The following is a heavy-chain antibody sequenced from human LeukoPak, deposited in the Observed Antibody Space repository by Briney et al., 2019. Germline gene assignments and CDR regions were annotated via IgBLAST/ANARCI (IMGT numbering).Heavy chain of an antibody. CDR1: GGSFSGYY. CDR2: INHSGST. J-gene: IGHJ5*02. V-gene: IGHV4-34*01. D-gene: IGHD6-6*01. Sequence: SETLSLTCAVYGGSFSGYYWSWIRQPPGKGLEWIGEINHSGSTNYNPSLKSRVTMSVDTSKNQFSLKLSSVTAADTAVYYCARRDIAARLNWFDPWGQGTLVTVSS. CDR3: ARRDIAARLNWFDP.